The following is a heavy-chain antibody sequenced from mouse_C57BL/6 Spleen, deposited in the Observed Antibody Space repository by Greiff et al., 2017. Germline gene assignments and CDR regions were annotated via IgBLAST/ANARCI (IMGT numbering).Heavy chain of an antibody. Sequence: EVKVVESGGGLVKPGGSLKLSCAASGFTFSSYAMSWVRQTPEKRLEWVATISDGGSYTYYPDNVKGRFTISRDNAKNNLYLQMSHLKSEDTAMYDCARAYSNYAGYFDYWGQGTTLTVSS. V-gene: IGHV5-4*03. CDR2: ISDGGSYT. CDR1: GFTFSSYA. J-gene: IGHJ2*01. CDR3: ARAYSNYAGYFDY. D-gene: IGHD2-5*01.